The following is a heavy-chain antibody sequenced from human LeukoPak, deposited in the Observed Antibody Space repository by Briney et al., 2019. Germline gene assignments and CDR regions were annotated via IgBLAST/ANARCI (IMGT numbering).Heavy chain of an antibody. CDR2: IKQDGSEK. D-gene: IGHD3-3*01. V-gene: IGHV3-7*01. CDR1: GFTFSSYW. CDR3: ARKSDFWRGYFDY. J-gene: IGHJ4*02. Sequence: GGSLRLSCAASGFTFSSYWMSWVRQAPGKGLEWVANIKQDGSEKYYVDSVKGRFTISRDNAKNSLYLQMNSLRAEDTAVYYCARKSDFWRGYFDYWGQGTLVTVSS.